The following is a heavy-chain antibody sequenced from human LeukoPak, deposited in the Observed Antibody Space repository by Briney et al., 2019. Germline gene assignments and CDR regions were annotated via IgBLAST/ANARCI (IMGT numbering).Heavy chain of an antibody. CDR3: AKELRYFDWGNFDF. J-gene: IGHJ3*01. V-gene: IGHV3-23*01. D-gene: IGHD3-9*01. CDR1: GFTFSSYA. CDR2: LSGSGDST. Sequence: PGGSLRLSCAASGFTFSSYAMSWVRQAPGKGLGWVSALSGSGDSTYYADSVKGRFTISRDNSKNTLYLQMNSLRAEDTAVYYCAKELRYFDWGNFDFWGQGTMVTVSS.